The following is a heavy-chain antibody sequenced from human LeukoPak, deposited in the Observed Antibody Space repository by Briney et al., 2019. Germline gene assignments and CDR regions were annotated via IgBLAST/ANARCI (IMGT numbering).Heavy chain of an antibody. J-gene: IGHJ4*02. CDR3: ARAYCGGDCFPYYFDN. Sequence: GGSLRLSCAASGFTLSDYNMNWVRQSPGKGLEWVSSISVDNSNIDYADSVKGRFTISRDNAKNSLSLQMNGLSAEDTAVYFCARAYCGGDCFPYYFDNWGQGALVTVSS. CDR1: GFTLSDYN. CDR2: ISVDNSNI. V-gene: IGHV3-21*01. D-gene: IGHD2-21*02.